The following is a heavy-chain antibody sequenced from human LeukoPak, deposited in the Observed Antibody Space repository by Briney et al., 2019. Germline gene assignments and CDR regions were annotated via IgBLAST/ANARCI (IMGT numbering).Heavy chain of an antibody. CDR1: GGSISNYY. Sequence: SETLSLTCTVSGGSISNYYWSWIRQPPGKGLEWIGYIYYSGTTNYNPSLKSRVTISVDTSKSQFSLKLNSVTAADTAVYYCARGRDGYSSYFDYWGQGTLVIVFS. J-gene: IGHJ4*02. V-gene: IGHV4-59*01. CDR3: ARGRDGYSSYFDY. D-gene: IGHD5-24*01. CDR2: IYYSGTT.